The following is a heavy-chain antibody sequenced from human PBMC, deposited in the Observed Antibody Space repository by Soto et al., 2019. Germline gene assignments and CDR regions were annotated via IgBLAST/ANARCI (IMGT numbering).Heavy chain of an antibody. CDR3: AKGRITSYYDGLDY. Sequence: SLRLSCAASGFTFSSYAMSWVRQAPGKGLEWVSVISDSGSSTYYAASVKSRFTISRDNSKNTLHLQMNSLRAEDTAVYYCAKGRITSYYDGLDYWGQGTQVTVSS. J-gene: IGHJ4*02. CDR1: GFTFSSYA. D-gene: IGHD2-2*01. V-gene: IGHV3-23*01. CDR2: ISDSGSST.